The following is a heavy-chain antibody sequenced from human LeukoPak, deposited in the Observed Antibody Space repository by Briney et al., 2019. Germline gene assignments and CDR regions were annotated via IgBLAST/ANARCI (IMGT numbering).Heavy chain of an antibody. CDR3: AKDSWFGELPRSFDY. D-gene: IGHD3-10*01. Sequence: GGSLRLSCAASGFAFGSYAMSWVRQAPGKGLEWVAFIRYDGSNKYYADSVKGGFTISRDNSKNTLYLQMNSLRAEDTAVYYCAKDSWFGELPRSFDYWGQGTLVTVSS. J-gene: IGHJ4*02. CDR1: GFAFGSYA. V-gene: IGHV3-30*02. CDR2: IRYDGSNK.